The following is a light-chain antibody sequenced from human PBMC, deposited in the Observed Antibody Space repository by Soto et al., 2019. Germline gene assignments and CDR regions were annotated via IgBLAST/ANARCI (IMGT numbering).Light chain of an antibody. V-gene: IGKV1-33*01. J-gene: IGKJ3*01. CDR3: QYYDTRLFT. CDR2: DAS. Sequence: IQMTQSASSLSASVGDSVTITCQASQDIYNYLNWYQQKPGKAPKLLIYDASNLETGVPSRFSGSGSGTDFSFTISNLQPEDIATYYCQYYDTRLFTFGPGTKVDIK. CDR1: QDIYNY.